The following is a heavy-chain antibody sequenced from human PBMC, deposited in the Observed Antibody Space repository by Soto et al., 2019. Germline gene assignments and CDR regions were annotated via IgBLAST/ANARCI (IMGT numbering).Heavy chain of an antibody. J-gene: IGHJ6*02. Sequence: QVQLQESGPGLVKPSETLSLTCTVSGGSVNSGSYYWTWIRQPPGKGLEWIGYLYYNTNTNYNPSLQSRVTISVDTSKNQFSLKLSSVTAADTAVYYCARTYCTTTSCQAHGMDVWGQGPTVTVSS. CDR3: ARTYCTTTSCQAHGMDV. V-gene: IGHV4-61*01. CDR2: LYYNTNT. D-gene: IGHD2-2*01. CDR1: GGSVNSGSYY.